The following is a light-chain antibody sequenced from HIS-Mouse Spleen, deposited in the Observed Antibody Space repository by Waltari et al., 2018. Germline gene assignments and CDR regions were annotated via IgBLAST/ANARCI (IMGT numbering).Light chain of an antibody. CDR2: EGS. CDR3: CSYAGSSTLV. J-gene: IGLJ2*01. V-gene: IGLV2-23*01. CDR1: ISDVGSYNL. Sequence: QSALTQPASVSGSPGQSITISCTGPISDVGSYNLVSWYQQHPGKAPKLMIYEGSKRPSGVSNRFSGSKSGNTASLTISGLQAEDEADYYCCSYAGSSTLVFGGGTKLTVL.